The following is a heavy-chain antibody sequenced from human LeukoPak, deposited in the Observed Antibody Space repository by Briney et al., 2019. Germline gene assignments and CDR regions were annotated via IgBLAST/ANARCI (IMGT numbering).Heavy chain of an antibody. Sequence: AASVRVSCKASGYTFTGYNMQWGRQAPGQGLEWMGWINPNSGGTNYAQKFQGRVTMTRDTSISTAYMELRRLRSDDTAVYYCARVQSSDYYGSGSTPYYYYYGMDVWGQGTTVTVSS. CDR2: INPNSGGT. CDR1: GYTFTGYN. V-gene: IGHV1-2*02. D-gene: IGHD3-10*01. CDR3: ARVQSSDYYGSGSTPYYYYYGMDV. J-gene: IGHJ6*02.